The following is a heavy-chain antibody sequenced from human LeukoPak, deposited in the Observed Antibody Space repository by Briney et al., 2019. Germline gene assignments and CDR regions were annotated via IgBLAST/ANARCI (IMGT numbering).Heavy chain of an antibody. D-gene: IGHD1-14*01. CDR1: GGSISSSSYY. CDR2: IYYSGST. J-gene: IGHJ4*02. CDR3: AKTWKPVPFDY. V-gene: IGHV4-39*01. Sequence: PSEPLSLTCTVSGGSISSSSYYWGWIRQPPGKGLEWIGSIYYSGSTYYNPSLKSRVTISVDTSKTQSSLKLSSVTAADTAVYYCAKTWKPVPFDYWGQGTLVTVSS.